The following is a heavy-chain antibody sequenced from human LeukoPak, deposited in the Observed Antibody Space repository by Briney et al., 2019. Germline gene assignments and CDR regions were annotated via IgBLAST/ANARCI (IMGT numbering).Heavy chain of an antibody. CDR3: ARGGATMIVVVTEFDP. Sequence: GASVNVSCKASGGTFSSYAISWVRQAPGQGLEWMGGIIPIFGTANYAQKFQGRVTITADESTSTAYMELSSLRSEDTAVYYCARGGATMIVVVTEFDPWGQGTLVTVSS. J-gene: IGHJ5*02. V-gene: IGHV1-69*13. D-gene: IGHD3-22*01. CDR2: IIPIFGTA. CDR1: GGTFSSYA.